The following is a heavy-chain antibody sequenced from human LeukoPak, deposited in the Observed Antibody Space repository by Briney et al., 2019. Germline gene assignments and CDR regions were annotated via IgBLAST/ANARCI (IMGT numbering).Heavy chain of an antibody. D-gene: IGHD6-13*01. CDR2: IYYSGST. CDR1: GGSISSYY. J-gene: IGHJ5*02. V-gene: IGHV4-59*01. Sequence: SETLSLTCTVSGGSISSYYWSWIRQPPGKGLEWIGYIYYSGSTNYNPSLKSRVTISVDTSKNQFSLKLSSVTAADTAVYYCARSDPGIAAAGTIWFDPWGQGTLVTVSS. CDR3: ARSDPGIAAAGTIWFDP.